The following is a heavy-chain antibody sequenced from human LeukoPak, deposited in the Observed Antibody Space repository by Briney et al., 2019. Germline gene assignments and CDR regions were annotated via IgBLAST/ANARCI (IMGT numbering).Heavy chain of an antibody. J-gene: IGHJ3*02. D-gene: IGHD4-23*01. CDR2: ISYDGNNK. V-gene: IGHV3-30*18. CDR1: GFTFSSYG. CDR3: AKVGSPVVTTAGRDAFDI. Sequence: PGRSLRLSCAASGFTFSSYGMHWVRQAPGTGLEWVAVISYDGNNKYFADSVKGRFTISRDNSKNTLYLQMNSLRAEDTAVYYCAKVGSPVVTTAGRDAFDIWGQGTMVTVSS.